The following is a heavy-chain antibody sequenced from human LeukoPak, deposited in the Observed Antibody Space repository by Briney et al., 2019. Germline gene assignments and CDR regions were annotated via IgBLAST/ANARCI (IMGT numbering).Heavy chain of an antibody. Sequence: SVKVSCKASGGTFSSYAISWVRQAPGPGLEWMGGIIPIFGTANYAQKFQGRVTITTDESTSTAYMELSSLRSEDTAVYYCARGRIEDYVGFDPWGQGTLVTVSS. CDR1: GGTFSSYA. J-gene: IGHJ5*02. V-gene: IGHV1-69*05. D-gene: IGHD3-10*02. CDR2: IIPIFGTA. CDR3: ARGRIEDYVGFDP.